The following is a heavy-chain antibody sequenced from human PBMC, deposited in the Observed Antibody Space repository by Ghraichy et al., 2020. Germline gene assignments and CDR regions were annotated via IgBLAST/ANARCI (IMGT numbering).Heavy chain of an antibody. D-gene: IGHD6-19*01. CDR3: ARERWLSPKAFDL. J-gene: IGHJ3*01. Sequence: SETLSLTCTVSGDSITNHYWSWIRQRPGKGLEWIAFIYYRGSTNYNPSLKSRVTISVDTSKKQNFLRLSSVTAADTAVYSCARERWLSPKAFDLWGQGTLVTVSS. CDR2: IYYRGST. CDR1: GDSITNHY. V-gene: IGHV4-59*11.